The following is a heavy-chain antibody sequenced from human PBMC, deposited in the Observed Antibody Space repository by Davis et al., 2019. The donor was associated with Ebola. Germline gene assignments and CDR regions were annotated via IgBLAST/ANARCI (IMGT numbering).Heavy chain of an antibody. D-gene: IGHD1-26*01. J-gene: IGHJ6*02. Sequence: MPSETLSLTCAVYAGSSSGYYWSWIRHLPGKGLEWIGYIYYSGSTYSNPSLKSRVTISVDTSKDQFSLKLSSVTAADTAVYYCARSWELPYYYYGMDVWGQGTTVTVSS. CDR3: ARSWELPYYYYGMDV. CDR2: IYYSGST. V-gene: IGHV4-34*01. CDR1: AGSSSGYY.